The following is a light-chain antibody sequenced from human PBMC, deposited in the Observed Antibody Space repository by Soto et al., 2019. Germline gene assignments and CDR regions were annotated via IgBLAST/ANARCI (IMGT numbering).Light chain of an antibody. J-gene: IGLJ3*02. CDR2: LDRSGSY. CDR1: SGHSTYI. CDR3: ATWYSNTHKV. Sequence: QSVLTQSSSASASLGSSVKLTCILSSGHSTYIIAWHQQQPGKAPRFLMTLDRSGSYNRGSGVPDRFSGSSSGADRYLTISNHPYEDEGDYYCATWYSNTHKVFGGGTKVTVL. V-gene: IGLV4-60*02.